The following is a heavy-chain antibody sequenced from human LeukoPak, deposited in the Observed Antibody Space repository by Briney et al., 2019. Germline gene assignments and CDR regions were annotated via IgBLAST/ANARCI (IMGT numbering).Heavy chain of an antibody. D-gene: IGHD3-22*01. Sequence: EALVKVSCKASGGTFSSYAISWVRQAPGQGLEWMGRIIPILGIANYAQKFQGRVTITADKSTSTAYMELSSLRSEDTAVYYCARILDPLFLQYAFDIWGQGTMVTVSS. CDR2: IIPILGIA. V-gene: IGHV1-69*04. CDR3: ARILDPLFLQYAFDI. CDR1: GGTFSSYA. J-gene: IGHJ3*02.